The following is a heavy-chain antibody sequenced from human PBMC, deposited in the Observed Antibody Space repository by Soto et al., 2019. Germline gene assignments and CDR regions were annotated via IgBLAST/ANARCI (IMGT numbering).Heavy chain of an antibody. CDR3: ARGAGWESDY. J-gene: IGHJ4*02. CDR1: GFTFSSYW. CDR2: IKKDGSET. V-gene: IGHV3-7*03. Sequence: EVQLVESGGGLVQPGGSLRLSCAASGFTFSSYWMSWVRQAPGMGLEWLAIIKKDGSETHYVDAVKGRFTISRDNAKNLLFLQMNSLRTDDTAVYYCARGAGWESDYWGQGTLVTVSS. D-gene: IGHD1-26*01.